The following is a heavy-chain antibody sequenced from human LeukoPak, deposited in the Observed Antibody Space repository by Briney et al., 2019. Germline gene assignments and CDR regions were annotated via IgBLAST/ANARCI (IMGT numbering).Heavy chain of an antibody. J-gene: IGHJ4*02. V-gene: IGHV4-30-4*08. CDR2: IYYSGST. Sequence: SETLSLTCTVSGGSISSGDYYWNWLRQPPGKGLEWIGYIYYSGSTYYNPSLKSRVTISVDTSKNQFSLKLSSVTAADTAVYYCASRLKYCSSTSCPDYWGQGTLVTVSS. D-gene: IGHD2-2*01. CDR3: ASRLKYCSSTSCPDY. CDR1: GGSISSGDYY.